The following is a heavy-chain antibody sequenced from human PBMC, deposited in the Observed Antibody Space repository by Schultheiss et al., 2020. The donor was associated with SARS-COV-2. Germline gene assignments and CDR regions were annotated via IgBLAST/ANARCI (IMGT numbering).Heavy chain of an antibody. CDR3: ARGSEGFDP. CDR2: IYHSGST. CDR1: GYSISSGYY. Sequence: SQTLSLTCAVSGYSISSGYYWGWIRQPPGKGLEWIGSIYHSGSTNYNPSLQSRVTMSVDVSKKQLSLRLSSVTAADSAVYYCARGSEGFDPWGQGTQVTVSS. V-gene: IGHV4-38-2*01. J-gene: IGHJ5*02.